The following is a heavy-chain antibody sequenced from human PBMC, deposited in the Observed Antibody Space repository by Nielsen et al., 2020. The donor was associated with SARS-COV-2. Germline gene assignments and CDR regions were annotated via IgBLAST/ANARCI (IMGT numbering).Heavy chain of an antibody. CDR1: GYSFTSYW. D-gene: IGHD3-9*01. V-gene: IGHV5-10-1*01. CDR3: ARLNILTGYYNEGKNY. J-gene: IGHJ4*02. Sequence: GESLKISCKGSGYSFTSYWISWVRQMPGKGLEWMGRTDPSDSYTNYSPSFQGHVTISADKSISTAYLQWSSLKASDTAMYYCARLNILTGYYNEGKNYWGQGTLVTVSS. CDR2: TDPSDSYT.